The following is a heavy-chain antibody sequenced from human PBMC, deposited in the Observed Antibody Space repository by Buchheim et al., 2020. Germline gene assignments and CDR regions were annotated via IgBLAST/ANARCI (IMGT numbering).Heavy chain of an antibody. Sequence: EVQLVESGGGLVQSGGSLTLSCAVSGLTFGSSWMDWVRQAPGKGLEWVANIKYDGSEKNYVDSVKGRFTVSRDNAKNSVYLRMDSLRVEDTAVYYCSKALDLWGQGTL. CDR1: GLTFGSSW. CDR3: SKALDL. CDR2: IKYDGSEK. J-gene: IGHJ5*02. V-gene: IGHV3-7*01.